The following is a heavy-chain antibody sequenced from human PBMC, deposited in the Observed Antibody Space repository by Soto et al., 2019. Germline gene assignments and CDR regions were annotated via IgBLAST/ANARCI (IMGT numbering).Heavy chain of an antibody. CDR3: TTYHGDYNFDH. Sequence: QVQLVQSGAEVKKPGASVKVSCKVSGYTLNEVAMHWVRQAPGKGLEWLGGFDPDEAETIYAQHFQGRVTMTEDTSTDTVYMGVSRPRSEDTALYFLTTYHGDYNFDHWGQGTLVTVSS. D-gene: IGHD4-17*01. J-gene: IGHJ5*02. V-gene: IGHV1-24*01. CDR1: GYTLNEVA. CDR2: FDPDEAET.